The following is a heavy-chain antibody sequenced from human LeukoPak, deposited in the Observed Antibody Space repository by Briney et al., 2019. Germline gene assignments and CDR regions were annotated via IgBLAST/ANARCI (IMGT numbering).Heavy chain of an antibody. CDR2: ISSSSSTI. V-gene: IGHV3-48*01. Sequence: GVSLRLSCAASGFTFSSYSMNWVRQAPGKGLEWVSYISSSSSTIYYADSVKGRFTISRDNAKNSLYLQMNSLRAEDTAVYYCARDRGTAYDYVWGSYAVDYWGQGTLVTVSS. D-gene: IGHD3-16*01. J-gene: IGHJ4*02. CDR1: GFTFSSYS. CDR3: ARDRGTAYDYVWGSYAVDY.